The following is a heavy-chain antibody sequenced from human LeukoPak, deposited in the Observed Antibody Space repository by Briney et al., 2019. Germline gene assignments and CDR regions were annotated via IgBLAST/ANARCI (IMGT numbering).Heavy chain of an antibody. J-gene: IGHJ4*02. CDR3: ARMSSWYLIDY. CDR2: TYYRSKWYN. Sequence: SQTLSLTCAISGDSVSSNSAAWNWIRPSPSRGLEWLGRTYYRSKWYNDYAASVKSRITIKPDTSKNQCSLQLNSVTPEDTAVYYCARMSSWYLIDYWGQGTLVTVSS. V-gene: IGHV6-1*01. D-gene: IGHD6-13*01. CDR1: GDSVSSNSAA.